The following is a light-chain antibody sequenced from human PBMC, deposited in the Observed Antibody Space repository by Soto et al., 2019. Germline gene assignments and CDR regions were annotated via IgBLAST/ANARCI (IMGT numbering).Light chain of an antibody. CDR3: QQYNSYSRT. Sequence: DIQITQSPSTLSASVGDRVTITCRASQSISSWLAWYQQKPGKAPKLLIYKASSLESGVPSRFSGSGSGTEFTLTISSLQPDDFATYYCQQYNSYSRTVGPGTKVDIK. CDR2: KAS. CDR1: QSISSW. J-gene: IGKJ3*01. V-gene: IGKV1-5*03.